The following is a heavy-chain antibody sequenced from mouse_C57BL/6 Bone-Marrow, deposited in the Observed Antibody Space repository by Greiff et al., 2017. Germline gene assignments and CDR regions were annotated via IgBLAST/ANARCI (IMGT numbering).Heavy chain of an antibody. V-gene: IGHV1-15*01. CDR3: TRGGVAVVFDY. Sequence: QVQLQQSGAELVRPGASVTLSCKASGYTFTDYEMHWVKQTPVHGLEWIGAIDPETGGTAYNQKFKGKAILTADKSSSTAYMELRSLTSEDSAVYCCTRGGVAVVFDYWGQGTTLTVSS. D-gene: IGHD1-1*01. CDR1: GYTFTDYE. J-gene: IGHJ2*01. CDR2: IDPETGGT.